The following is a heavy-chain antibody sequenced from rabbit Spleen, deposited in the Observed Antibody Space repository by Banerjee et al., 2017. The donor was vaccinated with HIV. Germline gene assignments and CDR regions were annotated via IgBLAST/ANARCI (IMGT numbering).Heavy chain of an antibody. V-gene: IGHV1S40*01. CDR3: ARDTSSSFSSYGMDL. Sequence: QSLEESGGDLVKPGASLTLTCTASGFSFSDRDVMCWVRQAPGKGLEWIGCINTATGKDVYASWAKGRFTISTTSSTTVTLHLTSLTAADTATYFCARDTSSSFSSYGMDLWGPGTLVTVS. D-gene: IGHD1-1*01. CDR1: GFSFSDRDV. J-gene: IGHJ6*01. CDR2: INTATGKD.